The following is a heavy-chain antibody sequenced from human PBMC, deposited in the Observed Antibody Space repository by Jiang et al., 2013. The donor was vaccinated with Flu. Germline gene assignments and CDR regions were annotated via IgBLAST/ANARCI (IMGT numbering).Heavy chain of an antibody. Sequence: TLSLTCSVSGGSIGSNSYYWGWIRQPPGKGLEWIGSVYYSGSTNYNPSLKSRVTISLDTSKNQFSLKLTSVTAADTAVYYCATRRSGSYYKDRDWGQGTLVTVSS. D-gene: IGHD3-10*01. CDR1: GGSIGSNSYY. CDR2: VYYSGST. J-gene: IGHJ4*02. V-gene: IGHV4-39*01. CDR3: ATRRSGSYYKDRD.